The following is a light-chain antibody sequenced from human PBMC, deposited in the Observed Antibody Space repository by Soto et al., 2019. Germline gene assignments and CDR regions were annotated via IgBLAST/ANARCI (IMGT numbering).Light chain of an antibody. Sequence: QLVLTQPPSASGTPGQRVTISCSGSNSNVETNYVYWYQQVAGTAPKLLIYSNDQRPSGVPDRFSASKSGTSASLDISGLRSEDEADCYCSANDDSLGGPVFGGGTKLTVL. CDR3: SANDDSLGGPV. J-gene: IGLJ2*01. V-gene: IGLV1-47*02. CDR2: SND. CDR1: NSNVETNY.